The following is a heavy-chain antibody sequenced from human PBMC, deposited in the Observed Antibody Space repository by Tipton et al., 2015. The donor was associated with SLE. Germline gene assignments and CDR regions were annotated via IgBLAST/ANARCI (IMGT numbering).Heavy chain of an antibody. CDR1: GGSFSGYY. J-gene: IGHJ3*02. Sequence: TLSLTCAVYGGSFSGYYWSWIRQPPGKGLEGIGEINHSGSTNYNPSPKSRVAISVDTSMNQFSLKLSSVTAADTAVYFCARGHFAFWSSLNAFDIWGQGTMVTVSS. CDR2: INHSGST. CDR3: ARGHFAFWSSLNAFDI. V-gene: IGHV4-34*01. D-gene: IGHD3-3*01.